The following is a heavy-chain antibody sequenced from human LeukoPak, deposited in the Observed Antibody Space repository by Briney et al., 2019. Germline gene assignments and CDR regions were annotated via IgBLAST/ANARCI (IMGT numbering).Heavy chain of an antibody. V-gene: IGHV4-34*01. J-gene: IGHJ6*02. CDR2: INHSGST. CDR3: ARVVVTIYYYYGMDV. CDR1: GGSFSGYY. D-gene: IGHD5-24*01. Sequence: PSETLSLTCAVYGGSFSGYYWSWIRQPPGKGLEWIGEINHSGSTNYNPSLKSRVTISVDTSKNQFSLKLSSVTAADTAVYNCARVVVTIYYYYGMDVWGQGTTVTVSS.